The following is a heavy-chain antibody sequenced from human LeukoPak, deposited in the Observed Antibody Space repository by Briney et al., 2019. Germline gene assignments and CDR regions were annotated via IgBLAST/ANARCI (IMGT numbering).Heavy chain of an antibody. CDR2: ISGSGGST. CDR1: GFSFTTHA. Sequence: GRSLRLSCVASGFSFTTHAMGWVRQAPGKGLEWVSHISGSGGSTKYSGSVKGRFTISRDNSKNTLYLQINSLRADDTAVYYCAKDQDPHSYGSGSYAPFDYWGQETLVTVSS. V-gene: IGHV3-23*01. J-gene: IGHJ4*02. D-gene: IGHD3-10*01. CDR3: AKDQDPHSYGSGSYAPFDY.